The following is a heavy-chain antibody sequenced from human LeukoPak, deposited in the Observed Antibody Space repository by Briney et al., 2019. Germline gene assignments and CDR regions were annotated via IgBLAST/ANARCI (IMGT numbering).Heavy chain of an antibody. Sequence: GASVKVSCKASGYTFSGHYLHWVRQAPGQGLEWMGRINPNTGVTQYTENFQGRVTMTGDTSISTAYMELSSLRSEDTAVYYCATPREYSSSSTARGYYFDYWGQGTLVTVSS. CDR2: INPNTGVT. CDR3: ATPREYSSSSTARGYYFDY. CDR1: GYTFSGHY. J-gene: IGHJ4*02. V-gene: IGHV1-2*06. D-gene: IGHD6-6*01.